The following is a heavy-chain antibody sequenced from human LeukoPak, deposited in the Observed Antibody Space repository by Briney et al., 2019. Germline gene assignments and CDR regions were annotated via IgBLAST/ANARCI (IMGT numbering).Heavy chain of an antibody. CDR3: ARGESGSLRYFDWLLNGAFDI. V-gene: IGHV4-39*07. D-gene: IGHD3-9*01. CDR2: IYYSGST. J-gene: IGHJ3*02. CDR1: GGSISSRSHY. Sequence: PSETLSLTCTVSGGSISSRSHYWGWIRQPPGKGLEWIGNIYYSGSTNYNPSLKSRVTISVDTSKNQFSLKLSSVTAADTAVYYCARGESGSLRYFDWLLNGAFDIWGQGTMVTVSS.